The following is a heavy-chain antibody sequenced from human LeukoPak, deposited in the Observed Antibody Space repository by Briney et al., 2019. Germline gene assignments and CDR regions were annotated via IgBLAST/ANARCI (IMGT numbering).Heavy chain of an antibody. CDR2: IYYSGST. CDR3: ARINYGDY. Sequence: TSETLSLTCTVSGGSISSSSYYWGWIRQPPGKGLEWIGSIYYSGSTYYNPSLKSRVTISVDTSKNQFSLKLSSVTAADTAVYYCARINYGDYWGQGTLVTVSS. CDR1: GGSISSSSYY. V-gene: IGHV4-39*07. J-gene: IGHJ4*02.